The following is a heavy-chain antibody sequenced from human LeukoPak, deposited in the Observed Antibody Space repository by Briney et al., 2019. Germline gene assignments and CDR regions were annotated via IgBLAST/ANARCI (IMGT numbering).Heavy chain of an antibody. CDR3: ARSGRISPIPHCSGGSCYSGSFDY. J-gene: IGHJ4*02. V-gene: IGHV1-3*01. Sequence: ASVTVSCKASGYTFTSYAMHWVRQAPGQRLEWMGWINAGNGNTKYSQKFQGRVTITRDTSASTAYMELSSLRSEDTAVYYCARSGRISPIPHCSGGSCYSGSFDYWGQGTLVTVSS. D-gene: IGHD2-15*01. CDR2: INAGNGNT. CDR1: GYTFTSYA.